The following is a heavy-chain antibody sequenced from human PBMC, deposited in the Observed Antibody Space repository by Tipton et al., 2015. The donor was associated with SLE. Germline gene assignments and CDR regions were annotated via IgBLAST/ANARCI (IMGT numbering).Heavy chain of an antibody. CDR3: ARGGAYSASALDY. CDR2: ISGDGSST. J-gene: IGHJ4*02. CDR1: GFTFSSYW. D-gene: IGHD6-13*01. Sequence: SLRLSCAASGFTFSSYWMHWVRQAPGKGLVWVSRISGDGSSTSYADSVKGRFTISRDNAKNTLYLQMNSLGVEDTAVYYCARGGAYSASALDYWGQGTLVTVAS. V-gene: IGHV3-74*01.